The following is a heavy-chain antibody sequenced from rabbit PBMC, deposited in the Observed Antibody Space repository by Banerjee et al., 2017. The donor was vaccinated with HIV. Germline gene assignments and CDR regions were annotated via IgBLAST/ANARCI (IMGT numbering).Heavy chain of an antibody. CDR2: IYPDYGTT. J-gene: IGHJ3*01. CDR1: GIDFSSDG. D-gene: IGHD1-1*01. V-gene: IGHV1S47*01. CDR3: ARATGYGSTSGYPTRLDL. Sequence: QEQLVESGGGLVQPGGSLKLSCEASGIDFSSDGISWVRQAPGKGLEWIGYIYPDYGTTDYASWVNGRFTISLDNAQNTVFLRMTSLTAADTATYFCARATGYGSTSGYPTRLDLWGPGTLVTVS.